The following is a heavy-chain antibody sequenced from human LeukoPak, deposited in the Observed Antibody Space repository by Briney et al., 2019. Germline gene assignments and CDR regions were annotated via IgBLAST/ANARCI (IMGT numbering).Heavy chain of an antibody. CDR1: GGTFSSYA. J-gene: IGHJ4*02. Sequence: ASVKVSCKASGGTFSSYAISWVRQAPGQGLEWMGGIIPIFGTANYAQKFQGRVTITADESTSTAYMELSSLRSEDTSVYYCAGQEGTAKVSWALAFDFWGPGTLVTVSS. CDR3: AGQEGTAKVSWALAFDF. CDR2: IIPIFGTA. V-gene: IGHV1-69*13. D-gene: IGHD5-18*01.